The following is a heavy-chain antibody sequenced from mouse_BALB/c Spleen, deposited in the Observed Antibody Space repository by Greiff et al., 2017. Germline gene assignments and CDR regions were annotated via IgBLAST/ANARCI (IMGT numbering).Heavy chain of an antibody. Sequence: VMLVESGAELVRPGVSVKISCKGSGYTFTDYAMHWVKQSHAKSLEWIGVISTYYGDASYNQKFKGKATMTVDKSSSTAYMELARLTSEDSAIYYCARYYGYGEGYAMDYWGQGTSVTVSS. V-gene: IGHV1S137*01. J-gene: IGHJ4*01. CDR2: ISTYYGDA. D-gene: IGHD2-2*01. CDR3: ARYYGYGEGYAMDY. CDR1: GYTFTDYA.